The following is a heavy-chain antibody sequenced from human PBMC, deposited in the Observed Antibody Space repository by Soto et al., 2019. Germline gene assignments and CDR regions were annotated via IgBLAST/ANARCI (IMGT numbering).Heavy chain of an antibody. CDR2: IYHSGGT. CDR3: ARNTRSGYYLEY. J-gene: IGHJ4*02. D-gene: IGHD3-22*01. CDR1: GDSISSGGYS. V-gene: IGHV4-30-2*01. Sequence: QLQLQESGSGLVKPSQTRSLTCAVSGDSISSGGYSRNWIRQPPGKGLEWIGFIYHSGGTDYNPTLKRRVTRTVYIANDQLPLNLHSATDELTDVYYYARNTRSGYYLEYWCQGTLVTVSS.